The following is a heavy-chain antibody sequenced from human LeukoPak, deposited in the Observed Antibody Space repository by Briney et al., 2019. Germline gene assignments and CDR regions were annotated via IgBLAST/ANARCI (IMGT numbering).Heavy chain of an antibody. CDR2: INNDGSGI. CDR1: GFIFSSYW. J-gene: IGHJ4*02. Sequence: GGSLRLSCAASGFIFSSYWMHWVRQAPGKGLVWVSRINNDGSGITYADSVKGRFTISRDNAKNTLYLQMNSLRAEDTAVCYCARGRYSSGYVADYWGQGTLVTVSS. D-gene: IGHD5-18*01. CDR3: ARGRYSSGYVADY. V-gene: IGHV3-74*01.